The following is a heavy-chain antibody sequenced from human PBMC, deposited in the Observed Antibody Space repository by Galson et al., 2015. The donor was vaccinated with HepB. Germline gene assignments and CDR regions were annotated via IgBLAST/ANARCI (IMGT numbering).Heavy chain of an antibody. V-gene: IGHV3-7*03. J-gene: IGHJ4*02. Sequence: SLRLSCAGSGFTFSGYYMNWVRQAPGKGLEWVANINQDGREKNYVDSVKGRFTISRDNSRNSLYLQMNSLRSEDTAVYFCARAGAKTPSRHYLGFWGRGTLATVSS. CDR3: ARAGAKTPSRHYLGF. CDR1: GFTFSGYY. CDR2: INQDGREK. D-gene: IGHD3-10*01.